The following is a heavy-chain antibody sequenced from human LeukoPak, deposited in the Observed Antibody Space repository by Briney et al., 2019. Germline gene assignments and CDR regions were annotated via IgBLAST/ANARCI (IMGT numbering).Heavy chain of an antibody. Sequence: PSETLSLTCAVSGGSISSSNWWSWVRQPPGKGLEWIGEIYHTGSTNYNPSLKSRFTISVDKSKNQFFLKLSSVTAADTAVYYCARGTIAVAGNFDCWGQGTLVTVSS. CDR1: GGSISSSNW. J-gene: IGHJ4*02. CDR2: IYHTGST. D-gene: IGHD6-19*01. V-gene: IGHV4-4*02. CDR3: ARGTIAVAGNFDC.